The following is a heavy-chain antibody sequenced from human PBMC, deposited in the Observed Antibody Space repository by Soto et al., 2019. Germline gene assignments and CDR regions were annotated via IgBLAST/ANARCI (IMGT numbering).Heavy chain of an antibody. V-gene: IGHV4-4*02. Sequence: LETLLLTCAVSGDSIISDKWWSWIRQPPGKGLQWIGEIYHSGSTKYNPSLKSRVIISVDKSKNQFSLKLSSVTDADTAVYYCARGETQQQRDYWGQGTLVTVSS. CDR1: GDSIISDKW. CDR2: IYHSGST. J-gene: IGHJ4*02. D-gene: IGHD6-13*01. CDR3: ARGETQQQRDY.